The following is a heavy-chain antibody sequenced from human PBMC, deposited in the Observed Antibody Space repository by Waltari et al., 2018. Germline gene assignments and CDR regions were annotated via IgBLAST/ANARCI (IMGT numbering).Heavy chain of an antibody. CDR2: INRSGST. V-gene: IGHV4-34*02. J-gene: IGHJ4*02. CDR1: DDSFSKYY. CDR3: AREDSSFEPIFGY. Sequence: QVQLQQWGAGLLKPSETLSVTCEVFDDSFSKYYWVWIRQSPGKGLEVIGEINRSGSTNYNPSLKGRVTISLGMSKKQGSLRVTSVTAAGTAVYCWAREDSSFEPIFGYWGRGTLVTVSS. D-gene: IGHD3-22*01.